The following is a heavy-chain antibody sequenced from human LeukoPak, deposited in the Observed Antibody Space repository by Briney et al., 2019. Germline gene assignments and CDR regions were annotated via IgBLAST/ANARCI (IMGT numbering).Heavy chain of an antibody. J-gene: IGHJ4*02. CDR2: LYSGGNT. CDR3: ARVGITLFGVVIL. Sequence: GGSLRLSCAASGFIVSSNYMSWVRQAPGKGLEWVSILYSGGNTYYADSVKGRFIISRDDSNNTLYLQMNSLRTEDTAVYYCARVGITLFGVVILWGQGTLVTVSS. V-gene: IGHV3-53*01. D-gene: IGHD3-3*01. CDR1: GFIVSSNY.